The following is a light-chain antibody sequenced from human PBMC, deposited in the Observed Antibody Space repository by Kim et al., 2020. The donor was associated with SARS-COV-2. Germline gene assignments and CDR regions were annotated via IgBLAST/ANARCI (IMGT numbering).Light chain of an antibody. J-gene: IGKJ1*01. CDR1: RSVSIN. CDR2: NAF. Sequence: PGERATLSCRASRSVSINLAWYQQKPGQAPRLLISNAFSRATGVPVRFSGSGSGTDFTLTISSLQSEDFAIYYCQQYDDWPRTFGQGTKVDIK. V-gene: IGKV3-15*01. CDR3: QQYDDWPRT.